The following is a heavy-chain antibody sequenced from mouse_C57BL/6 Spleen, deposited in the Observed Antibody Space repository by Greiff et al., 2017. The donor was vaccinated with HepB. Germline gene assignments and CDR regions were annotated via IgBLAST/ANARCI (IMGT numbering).Heavy chain of an antibody. CDR1: GYTFTDYN. J-gene: IGHJ2*01. D-gene: IGHD2-4*01. Sequence: EVQLQHSGPELVKPGASVKMSCKASGYTFTDYNMHWVKQSHGKSLEWIGYINPNNGGTSYNQKFKGKATLTVNKSSSTAYMELRSLTSEDSAVYYCARKGVYDYPYFDYWGKGTTLTVSS. CDR2: INPNNGGT. CDR3: ARKGVYDYPYFDY. V-gene: IGHV1-22*01.